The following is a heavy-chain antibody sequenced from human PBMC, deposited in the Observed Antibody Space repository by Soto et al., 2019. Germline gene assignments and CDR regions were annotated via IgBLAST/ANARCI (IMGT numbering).Heavy chain of an antibody. Sequence: SVKVSCKASGLTFTNSAMQWVRQARGQRLEWIGWIVVGSGNTNYAQKFQERVTITRDMSTSTAYMELSSLRSEDTAVYYCAAAEYCSSTSCLYMAVWGKGTTLTVSS. CDR1: GLTFTNSA. J-gene: IGHJ6*03. CDR2: IVVGSGNT. V-gene: IGHV1-58*02. D-gene: IGHD2-2*01. CDR3: AAAEYCSSTSCLYMAV.